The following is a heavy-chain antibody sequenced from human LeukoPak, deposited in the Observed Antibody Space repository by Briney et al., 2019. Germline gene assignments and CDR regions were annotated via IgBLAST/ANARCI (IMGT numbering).Heavy chain of an antibody. D-gene: IGHD4-11*01. V-gene: IGHV3-11*04. CDR2: ISSGGSTT. J-gene: IGHJ6*02. CDR3: ARVSNYDYYYGMDV. CDR1: GFTVSSNY. Sequence: GGSLRLSCAASGFTVSSNYMSWVRQAPGKGLEWVSYISSGGSTTYYADSVKGRFTISRDDAKNSLYLQMNSLRAEDTAVYYCARVSNYDYYYGMDVWGQGTTVTVSS.